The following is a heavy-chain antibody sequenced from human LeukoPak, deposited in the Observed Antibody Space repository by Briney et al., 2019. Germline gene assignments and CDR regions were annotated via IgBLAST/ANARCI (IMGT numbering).Heavy chain of an antibody. Sequence: PSETLSLTCSVSGYSISSGYYWGWIRQSPGKGLEWIGSMYHSGNTYDNPSLKSRVTMSVDTSKNQFSLKLSSVTAADTAVYYCARDTLAVRLNWFGRWGQGTLVTVSS. J-gene: IGHJ5*02. CDR1: GYSISSGYY. CDR3: ARDTLAVRLNWFGR. CDR2: MYHSGNT. V-gene: IGHV4-38-2*02. D-gene: IGHD6-6*01.